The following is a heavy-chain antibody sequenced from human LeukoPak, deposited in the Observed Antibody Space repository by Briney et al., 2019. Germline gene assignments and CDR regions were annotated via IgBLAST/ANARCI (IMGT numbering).Heavy chain of an antibody. D-gene: IGHD2-21*02. CDR3: ATRPNCGGDCYPY. Sequence: SETPSLTCTVSGGSISSSSYYWGWIRQPPGKGLEWIGSIYYSGSTYYNPSLKSRVTISVDTSKNQFSLKLSSVTAADTAVYYCATRPNCGGDCYPYWGQGTLVIVSS. V-gene: IGHV4-39*05. CDR2: IYYSGST. J-gene: IGHJ4*02. CDR1: GGSISSSSYY.